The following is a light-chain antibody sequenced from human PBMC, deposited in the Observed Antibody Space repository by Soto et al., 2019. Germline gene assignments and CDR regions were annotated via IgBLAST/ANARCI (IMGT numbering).Light chain of an antibody. CDR3: QQYKSYSRT. J-gene: IGKJ1*01. V-gene: IGKV1-5*01. CDR1: QSISTW. Sequence: DIQMTQSPSTLSASVGDRVTITCRASQSISTWLAWYQQKPGKAPKLLIYDASSLESGVPSRISGSGSGTEFTLTISSLQPDDFASYYCQQYKSYSRTFGQGTKVDIK. CDR2: DAS.